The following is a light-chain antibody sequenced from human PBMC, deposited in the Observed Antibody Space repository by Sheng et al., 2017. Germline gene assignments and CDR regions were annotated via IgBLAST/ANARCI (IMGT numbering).Light chain of an antibody. CDR2: RAS. V-gene: IGKV1-5*03. CDR1: QSVNIF. J-gene: IGKJ3*01. CDR3: QSYDRSYI. Sequence: DIQMTQSPSTLSASVGDRVAITCRASQSVNIFVAWYQKKPGKAPKLLIYRASTLENGVPSRFSGSGSGTEFTLSISGLQPDDFATYYCQSYDRSYIFGPGTKLDLK.